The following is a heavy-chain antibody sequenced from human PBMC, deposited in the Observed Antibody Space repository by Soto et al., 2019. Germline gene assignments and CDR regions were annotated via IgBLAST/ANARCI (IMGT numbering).Heavy chain of an antibody. CDR3: VRTARQGAVAPHWFDR. Sequence: SETLSLTCTVSGASIRSTDYYWSWIRQAPGKGLEWVGYVYYTGSTYYNPSLMSRLTISVDTSKNQFSLKLTSVTAAETAVYYCVRTARQGAVAPHWFDRWGQGTQVTVSS. CDR1: GASIRSTDYY. J-gene: IGHJ5*02. V-gene: IGHV4-30-4*01. D-gene: IGHD2-21*02. CDR2: VYYTGST.